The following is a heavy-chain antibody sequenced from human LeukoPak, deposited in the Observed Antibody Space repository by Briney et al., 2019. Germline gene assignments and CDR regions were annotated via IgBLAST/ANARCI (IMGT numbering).Heavy chain of an antibody. J-gene: IGHJ4*02. Sequence: SETLSLTCGVSGGSISGTNWWSWVRQPPGQGLEWIGEISLAGQTNYNPSLNGRVTMSLDKSSSQLSLHLTSVTAADTATYFCSRESGPFCPFGHWGQGTLVIVSS. CDR1: GGSISGTNW. D-gene: IGHD1-26*01. CDR2: ISLAGQT. V-gene: IGHV4/OR15-8*02. CDR3: SRESGPFCPFGH.